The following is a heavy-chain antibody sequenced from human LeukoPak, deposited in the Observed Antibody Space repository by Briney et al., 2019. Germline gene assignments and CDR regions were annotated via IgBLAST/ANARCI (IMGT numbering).Heavy chain of an antibody. D-gene: IGHD3-22*01. CDR1: GYRFPSYW. Sequence: GESLKISCKGSGYRFPSYWIGWVRQMPGKGLEWMGIIYPGDSDTRYSPSFQGQVTISADKSISTAYLQWSSLKASDTAIYYCARELSYDSSGYRGGFDYWGQGTLVTVSS. V-gene: IGHV5-51*01. CDR2: IYPGDSDT. CDR3: ARELSYDSSGYRGGFDY. J-gene: IGHJ4*02.